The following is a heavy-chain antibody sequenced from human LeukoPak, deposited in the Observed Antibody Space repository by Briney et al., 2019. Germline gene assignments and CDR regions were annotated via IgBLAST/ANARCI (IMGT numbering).Heavy chain of an antibody. V-gene: IGHV3-48*04. D-gene: IGHD3-22*01. CDR1: GFTFSDSN. CDR2: ISSSSGTI. Sequence: SGGSLRLSCAASGFTFSDSNMNWVRQAPGMGLEWVSFISSSSGTIYYADSVKGRFTISRDNARNSLYLQMNSLRAEDTAVYYCARVGAPYYYDSSGYYGGYWGQGTLVTVSS. J-gene: IGHJ4*02. CDR3: ARVGAPYYYDSSGYYGGY.